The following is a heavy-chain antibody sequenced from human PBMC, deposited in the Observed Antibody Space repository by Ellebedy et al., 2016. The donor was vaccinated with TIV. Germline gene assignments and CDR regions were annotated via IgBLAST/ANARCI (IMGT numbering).Heavy chain of an antibody. CDR1: GVSISNNSYY. CDR2: IFYDGDA. D-gene: IGHD3-22*01. V-gene: IGHV4-39*07. Sequence: ESLKISXTVSGVSISNNSYYWTWIRQPPGKTLEWIGIIFYDGDAYYNPSLRSRVTMSVDTSKNQFSLKLRSVTAADTAVYYCARVRNYYDSSGYYWPYNWFDPWGQGTLVTVSS. J-gene: IGHJ5*02. CDR3: ARVRNYYDSSGYYWPYNWFDP.